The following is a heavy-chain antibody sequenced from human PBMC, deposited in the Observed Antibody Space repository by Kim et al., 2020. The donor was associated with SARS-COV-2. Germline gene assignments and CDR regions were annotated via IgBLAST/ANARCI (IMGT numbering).Heavy chain of an antibody. D-gene: IGHD2-15*01. CDR3: FVGHYFDP. J-gene: IGHJ4*02. V-gene: IGHV3-7*03. Sequence: DGNDKYYVDSVKGRFTISRDNAKNSVHLQMNSLGAEDTAIYYCFVGHYFDPWGQGTLVTVSS. CDR2: DGNDK.